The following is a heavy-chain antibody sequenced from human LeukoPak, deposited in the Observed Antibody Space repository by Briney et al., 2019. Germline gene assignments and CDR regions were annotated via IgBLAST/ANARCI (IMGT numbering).Heavy chain of an antibody. CDR2: ISGSGGST. Sequence: GRSLRLSCAASGFTFSSYGMHWVRQAPGKGLEWVSAISGSGGSTYYADSVKGRFTISRDNSKNTLYLQMSSLRAEDTAVYYCAREHAVGATRRVYWFDPWGQGTLVTVSS. V-gene: IGHV3-23*01. CDR3: AREHAVGATRRVYWFDP. D-gene: IGHD1-26*01. J-gene: IGHJ5*02. CDR1: GFTFSSYG.